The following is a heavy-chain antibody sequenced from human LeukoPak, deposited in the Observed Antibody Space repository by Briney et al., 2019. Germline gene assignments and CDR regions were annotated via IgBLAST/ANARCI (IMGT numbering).Heavy chain of an antibody. CDR1: DGSISSNNYY. J-gene: IGHJ4*02. Sequence: SETLSLTCTVSDGSISSNNYYWAWIRQPPGKGLEWIGEINHSGSTNYNPSLKSRVTVSLDTSKNQFSLKLSSVTAADTAVYYCARGRAYFDWGQGTLVTVSS. CDR3: ARGRAYFD. CDR2: INHSGST. D-gene: IGHD3-9*01. V-gene: IGHV4-39*07.